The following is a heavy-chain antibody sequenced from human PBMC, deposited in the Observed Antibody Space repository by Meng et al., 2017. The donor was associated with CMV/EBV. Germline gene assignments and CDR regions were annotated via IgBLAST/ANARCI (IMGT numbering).Heavy chain of an antibody. V-gene: IGHV3-48*03. J-gene: IGHJ4*02. Sequence: GESLKISCAASCFTFSSYEMNWVRQAPGKGLEWVSYISSSGSTIYYADSVKGRFTISRDNAKNSLYLQMNSLRAEDTAVYYCARERNWNSGVEYYFDYWGQGTLVTVSS. CDR3: ARERNWNSGVEYYFDY. CDR2: ISSSGSTI. CDR1: CFTFSSYE. D-gene: IGHD1-7*01.